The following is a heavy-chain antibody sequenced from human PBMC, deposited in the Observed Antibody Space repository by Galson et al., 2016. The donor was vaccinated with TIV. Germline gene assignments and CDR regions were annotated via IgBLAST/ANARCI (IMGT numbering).Heavy chain of an antibody. V-gene: IGHV4-38-2*01. CDR3: ATTGYCSGGNCYPQFDY. J-gene: IGHJ4*02. D-gene: IGHD2-15*01. Sequence: SETLSLTCGVSGYSISSGYYWGWIRQPPGKGLEWIGSISHGGDTFYSPSLKSRVSISANTSKNQFSLRLNSVTAADTAVYYCATTGYCSGGNCYPQFDYWGQGTLVTVSS. CDR2: ISHGGDT. CDR1: GYSISSGYY.